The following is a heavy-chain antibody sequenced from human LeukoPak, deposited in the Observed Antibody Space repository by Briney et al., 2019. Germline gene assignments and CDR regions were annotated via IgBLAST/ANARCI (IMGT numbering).Heavy chain of an antibody. J-gene: IGHJ4*02. CDR3: ASYFASRSSRFDY. V-gene: IGHV4-39*01. CDR2: IHYTGTT. D-gene: IGHD3-10*01. Sequence: SETLSLTCTVSGGSISSSYYYWGWIRQPPGKGLGWIGSIHYTGTTCFNPSLKSRATIAVDTSKNQFSLKLISVTAAGTAVYFCASYFASRSSRFDYWGQGSLVTVSS. CDR1: GGSISSSYYY.